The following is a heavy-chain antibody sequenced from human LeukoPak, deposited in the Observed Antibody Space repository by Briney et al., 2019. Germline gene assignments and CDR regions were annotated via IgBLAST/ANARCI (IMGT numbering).Heavy chain of an antibody. CDR1: GYTFTSYG. CDR3: ARALTGYDAFDI. V-gene: IGHV1-18*01. CDR2: ISAYNGST. D-gene: IGHD1-1*01. J-gene: IGHJ3*02. Sequence: ASVKVSCKASGYTFTSYGISWVRQAPGQGLEWMGWISAYNGSTNYAQKLQGRVTMTTDTSTSTAYMELRSLRSDDTAVYYCARALTGYDAFDIWGQGTMVTVSS.